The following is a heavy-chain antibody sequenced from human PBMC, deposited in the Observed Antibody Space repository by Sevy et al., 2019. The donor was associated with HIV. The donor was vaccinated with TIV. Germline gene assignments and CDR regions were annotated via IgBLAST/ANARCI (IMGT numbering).Heavy chain of an antibody. CDR2: IIPSLDLA. V-gene: IGHV1-69*04. D-gene: IGHD3-16*01. CDR3: ARDRGDGHFDY. Sequence: ASVKVSCKASGGTFSSYAITWVRQAPGQGLEWMGRIIPSLDLAKYAQTFQDRVTITEDKSTSTVCMEMSSLRSDDTAIYYCARDRGDGHFDYWGQGTLATVSS. J-gene: IGHJ4*02. CDR1: GGTFSSYA.